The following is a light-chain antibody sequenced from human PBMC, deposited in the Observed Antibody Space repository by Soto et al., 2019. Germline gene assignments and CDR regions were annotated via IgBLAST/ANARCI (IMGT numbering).Light chain of an antibody. CDR3: VAWDDSRKGPV. V-gene: IGLV1-44*01. J-gene: IGLJ3*02. CDR1: SSNIGRNA. Sequence: QSVLTQPPSASGTPGQRVPISCSGSSSNIGRNAVNWYQQLPGAAPKLLIYSHDQRPSGVPDRFSGSKSGTSASLAISGLPSEDEADYYRVAWDDSRKGPVFGGGTKLTVL. CDR2: SHD.